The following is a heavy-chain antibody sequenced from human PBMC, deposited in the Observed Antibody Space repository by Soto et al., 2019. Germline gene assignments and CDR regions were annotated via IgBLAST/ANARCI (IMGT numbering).Heavy chain of an antibody. CDR3: AKDKEFSSSWYGVAFDI. V-gene: IGHV3-23*01. D-gene: IGHD6-13*01. CDR2: ISGSGGST. J-gene: IGHJ3*02. CDR1: GFTFSSYA. Sequence: EVQLLESGGGLVQPGGSLRLSCAASGFTFSSYAMSCVRQAPGKGLEWVSAISGSGGSTYYADSVKGRFTISRDNSKNTLYLQMNSLRAEDTAVYYCAKDKEFSSSWYGVAFDIWGQGTMVTVSS.